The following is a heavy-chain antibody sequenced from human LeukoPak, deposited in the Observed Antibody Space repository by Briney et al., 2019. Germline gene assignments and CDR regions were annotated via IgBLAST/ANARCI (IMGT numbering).Heavy chain of an antibody. CDR1: GYSFTSYW. CDR3: ARRGYSSSWYSGGTTFDY. J-gene: IGHJ4*02. V-gene: IGHV5-51*01. D-gene: IGHD6-13*01. Sequence: GESLKISCKGSGYSFTSYWIGWVRQMPGKGLEWMGIIYPGDSDTRYSPSFQGQVTISADKSISTAYLQWSSLKASDTAVYYCARRGYSSSWYSGGTTFDYWGQGTLVTVSS. CDR2: IYPGDSDT.